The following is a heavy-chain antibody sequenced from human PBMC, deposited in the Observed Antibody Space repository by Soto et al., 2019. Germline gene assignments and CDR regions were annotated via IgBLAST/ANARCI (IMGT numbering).Heavy chain of an antibody. Sequence: QVQMMESGGGVVQPGRSLRLSCAASGFTFSSYGMHWVRQAPGKGLEWVAVIWYDGSKKYYADSVTGRFTISRDNSKNTLYLQMNSMRAEDTAVYYCAREDYGSGSFDYWGQGTLVTVSS. CDR3: AREDYGSGSFDY. CDR1: GFTFSSYG. J-gene: IGHJ4*02. CDR2: IWYDGSKK. V-gene: IGHV3-33*01. D-gene: IGHD3-10*01.